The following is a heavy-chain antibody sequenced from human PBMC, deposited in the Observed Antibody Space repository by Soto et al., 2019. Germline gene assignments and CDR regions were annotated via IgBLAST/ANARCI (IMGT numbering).Heavy chain of an antibody. V-gene: IGHV1-3*01. CDR3: ARDGGGGIVVVPAALFWYFDL. D-gene: IGHD2-2*01. Sequence: QVQLVQSGAEVKKPGASVKVSCKASGYPFTSYAMHWVRQAPGQRLEWMGWINAGNGNTKYSQKFQGRVTITRDTSASTAYMEPSSLRSEDTAVYYCARDGGGGIVVVPAALFWYFDLWGRGTLVTVSS. CDR1: GYPFTSYA. CDR2: INAGNGNT. J-gene: IGHJ2*01.